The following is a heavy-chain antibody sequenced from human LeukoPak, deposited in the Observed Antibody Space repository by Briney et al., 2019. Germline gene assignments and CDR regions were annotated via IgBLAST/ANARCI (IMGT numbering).Heavy chain of an antibody. CDR2: ISAYNGNT. Sequence: ASVKVSCKASGYTFTSYGISWVRQAPGQGLEWMGWISAYNGNTNYAQKLQGRVTMTTDTSTSTAYMELRSLRSDDTAVYYCARAIGRIAAAGPVDYWGQGTLVTVSS. J-gene: IGHJ4*02. V-gene: IGHV1-18*01. CDR3: ARAIGRIAAAGPVDY. D-gene: IGHD6-13*01. CDR1: GYTFTSYG.